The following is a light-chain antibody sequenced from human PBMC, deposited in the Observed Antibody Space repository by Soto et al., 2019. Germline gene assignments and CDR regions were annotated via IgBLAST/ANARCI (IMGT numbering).Light chain of an antibody. CDR2: GAS. CDR1: QSVSSNY. V-gene: IGKV3-20*01. CDR3: QQYGSSPTWT. J-gene: IGKJ1*01. Sequence: ESVLTQSPGTLSLSHGERATLSCRAIQSVSSNYLAWYQQKPGQAPRLLIYGASTRATGIPDRFSGSGSGTDFTLTISRLEPEDSAVYYCQQYGSSPTWTFGQGTKVDIK.